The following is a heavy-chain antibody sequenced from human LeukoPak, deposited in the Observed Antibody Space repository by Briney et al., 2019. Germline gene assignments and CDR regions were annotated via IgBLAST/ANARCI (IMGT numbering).Heavy chain of an antibody. V-gene: IGHV3-48*02. Sequence: GGSLRLSCVASGLTVSSYSMNWVRQVPGKGLEWVSYISSSSSTIYYADFVKGRFTISRDNAKNSLDLQMNSLRDEDTAVYYCARARASGRSGFDYWGQGTLVTVSS. CDR2: ISSSSSTI. CDR3: ARARASGRSGFDY. D-gene: IGHD2-15*01. J-gene: IGHJ4*02. CDR1: GLTVSSYS.